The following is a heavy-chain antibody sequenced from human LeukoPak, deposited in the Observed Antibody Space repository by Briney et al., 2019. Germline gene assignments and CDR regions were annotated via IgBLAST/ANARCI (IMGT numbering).Heavy chain of an antibody. Sequence: GASVKVSCKASGYRFTNYGYSWVRQAPGQGLEWMGWISAYNGNTDYAQNLQGRVTITTDASKSTAYMELRSRTADGTAKYYWARGGSGCTNGVCYYYFDYWGQGTLVTVSS. V-gene: IGHV1-18*01. J-gene: IGHJ4*02. D-gene: IGHD2-8*01. CDR3: ARGGSGCTNGVCYYYFDY. CDR1: GYRFTNYG. CDR2: ISAYNGNT.